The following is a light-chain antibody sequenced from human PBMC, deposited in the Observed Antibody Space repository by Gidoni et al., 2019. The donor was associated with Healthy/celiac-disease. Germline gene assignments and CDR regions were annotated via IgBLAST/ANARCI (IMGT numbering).Light chain of an antibody. CDR1: QNISSY. V-gene: IGKV1-39*01. J-gene: IGKJ4*01. CDR2: AAS. Sequence: IQMTQSPSSLSASVGDRVTITCRASQNISSYLNWYQQKPGKSPKLLIYAASSLQSGVPSRFSGSGSGTDFTLTISSLQPEDFETYYCQQSYSTPITFGGGTKVEIK. CDR3: QQSYSTPIT.